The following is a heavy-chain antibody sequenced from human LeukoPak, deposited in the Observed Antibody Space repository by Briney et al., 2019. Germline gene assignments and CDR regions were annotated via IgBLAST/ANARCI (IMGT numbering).Heavy chain of an antibody. J-gene: IGHJ4*02. CDR3: ARRAYYYGSGSFDY. CDR2: IYHSGST. Sequence: SETLSLTCTVSGGSISSSSYYWGWIRQPPGKGLEWIGSIYHSGSTNYNPSLKSRVTISVDKSKNQFSLKLSSVTAADTAVYYCARRAYYYGSGSFDYWGQGTLVTVSS. V-gene: IGHV4-39*07. D-gene: IGHD3-10*01. CDR1: GGSISSSSYY.